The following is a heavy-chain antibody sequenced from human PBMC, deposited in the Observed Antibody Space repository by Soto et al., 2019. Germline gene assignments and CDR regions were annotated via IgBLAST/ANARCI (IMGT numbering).Heavy chain of an antibody. CDR1: GGTFRNYP. D-gene: IGHD4-17*01. J-gene: IGHJ4*02. CDR3: ARPLYGDNVDY. CDR2: MNPNSGNT. V-gene: IGHV1-8*01. Sequence: QVQLVQSGTEVKKPGSSVKVSCKASGGTFRNYPINWVRQATGQGLEWMGWMNPNSGNTGYAQKFQGRVTMTRNTSISTAYMELSSLRSEDTAVYYCARPLYGDNVDYWGQGTLVTVSS.